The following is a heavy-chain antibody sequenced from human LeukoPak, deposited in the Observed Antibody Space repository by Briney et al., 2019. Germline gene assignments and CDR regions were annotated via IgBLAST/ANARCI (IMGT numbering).Heavy chain of an antibody. D-gene: IGHD3-10*01. Sequence: SEALSLTCTVSGGSISSYYWSWIRQPPGKGLEWIGYIYYSGSTNYNPSHKSRVTISVDTSKNQFSLKLSSVTAADTAVYYCARPYYYGSGSFYFDYWGQGTLVTVSS. V-gene: IGHV4-59*08. J-gene: IGHJ4*02. CDR1: GGSISSYY. CDR2: IYYSGST. CDR3: ARPYYYGSGSFYFDY.